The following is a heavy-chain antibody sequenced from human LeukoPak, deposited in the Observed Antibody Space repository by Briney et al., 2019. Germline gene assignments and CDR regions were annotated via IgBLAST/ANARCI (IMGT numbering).Heavy chain of an antibody. CDR1: GFTSSSYG. D-gene: IGHD1-1*01. J-gene: IGHJ4*02. CDR3: AKDRGVRTIRSRGHFDY. CDR2: ISYDGSNK. Sequence: PGGSLRLSCAASGFTSSSYGMHWVRQAPGKGLEWVAVISYDGSNKYYADSVKGRFTISRDNSKNTLYLQMNSLRAEDTAVYYCAKDRGVRTIRSRGHFDYWGQGTLVTVSS. V-gene: IGHV3-30*18.